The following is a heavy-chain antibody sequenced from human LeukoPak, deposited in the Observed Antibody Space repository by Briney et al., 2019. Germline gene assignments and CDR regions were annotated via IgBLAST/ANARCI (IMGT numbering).Heavy chain of an antibody. V-gene: IGHV3-73*01. CDR2: IRSKANSYAT. CDR1: GFTFSGSA. D-gene: IGHD4-17*01. CDR3: TRDYGVLFDY. J-gene: IGHJ4*02. Sequence: GGSLRLSCAASGFTFSGSAIHWGRQASGKGLEWVGRIRSKANSYATSSAASGKGRFTISRDDSKNTAYRQMNSLKTEDTAVYSCTRDYGVLFDYWGQGTLVTVSS.